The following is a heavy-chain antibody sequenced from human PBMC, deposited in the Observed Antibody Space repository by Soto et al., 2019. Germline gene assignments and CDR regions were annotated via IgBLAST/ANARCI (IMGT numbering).Heavy chain of an antibody. CDR1: GFTFSSYG. Sequence: ESGGGVVQPGRSLRLSCAASGFTFSSYGMHWVRQAPGKGLEWVAVISYDGSNKYYADSVKGRFTISRDNSKNTLYLQMNSLRAEDTAVYYCAKDSHYYGSGGFDYWGQGTLVTVSS. D-gene: IGHD3-10*01. J-gene: IGHJ4*02. V-gene: IGHV3-30*18. CDR2: ISYDGSNK. CDR3: AKDSHYYGSGGFDY.